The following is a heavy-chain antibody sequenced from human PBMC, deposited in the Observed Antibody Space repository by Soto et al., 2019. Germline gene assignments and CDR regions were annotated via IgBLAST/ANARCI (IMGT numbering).Heavy chain of an antibody. D-gene: IGHD3-10*01. J-gene: IGHJ5*02. CDR3: ALTYDGSASYYNVRWFDP. CDR2: IYWDDDK. Sequence: QITLKESGPTLVKPTQTLTLTCTFSGFSLSTSGVGVGWIRHPPGKALEWLALIYWDDDKRYSPSLKSRLTITTHTSNNRVVLTRTNMDPLYTATYYCALTYDGSASYYNVRWFDPCGQGTLVTVSS. V-gene: IGHV2-5*02. CDR1: GFSLSTSGVG.